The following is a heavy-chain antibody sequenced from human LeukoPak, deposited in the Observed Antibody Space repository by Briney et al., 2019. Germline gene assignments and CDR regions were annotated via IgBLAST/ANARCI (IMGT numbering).Heavy chain of an antibody. CDR1: GFTFSSYA. Sequence: GGSLRLSCAASGFTFSSYAMHWVRQAPGKGLEYVSAISSNGASTYYANSVKGRFTISRDNSKNTLYLQMGSLRAEDMAVYYCARGSHGCSSTSCSSGASAWGRGTTVTVSS. V-gene: IGHV3-64*01. CDR3: ARGSHGCSSTSCSSGASA. CDR2: ISSNGAST. J-gene: IGHJ6*02. D-gene: IGHD2-2*01.